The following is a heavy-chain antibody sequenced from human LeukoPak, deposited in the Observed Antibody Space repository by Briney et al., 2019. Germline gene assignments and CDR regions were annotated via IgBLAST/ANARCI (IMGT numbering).Heavy chain of an antibody. Sequence: ASVKVSCKATGYTFSTFPLKWGRQAPGQWLEWMGWINTNTGSPTYAQGLTGRFVFSLDTSVSTAFLQINSLKAEDTALYYCVRGIDTTGYLNYWGQGTLVTVSS. V-gene: IGHV7-4-1*02. D-gene: IGHD3-22*01. CDR3: VRGIDTTGYLNY. J-gene: IGHJ4*02. CDR2: INTNTGSP. CDR1: GYTFSTFP.